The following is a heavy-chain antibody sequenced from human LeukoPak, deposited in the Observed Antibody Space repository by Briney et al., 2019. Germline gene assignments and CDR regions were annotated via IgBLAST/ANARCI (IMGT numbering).Heavy chain of an antibody. CDR2: IYYSGST. CDR1: GGSVSSRSDY. CDR3: ARFLAGTRHFHFYYYMDV. Sequence: PSETLSLTCAVSGGSVSSRSDYWAWIRQPPGKGLEWIGYIYYSGSTNYNPSFKSRITISVDTSKNQFSLKVISVTAADTAVYYCARFLAGTRHFHFYYYMDVWGKGTTVTISS. V-gene: IGHV4-61*05. D-gene: IGHD3-9*01. J-gene: IGHJ6*03.